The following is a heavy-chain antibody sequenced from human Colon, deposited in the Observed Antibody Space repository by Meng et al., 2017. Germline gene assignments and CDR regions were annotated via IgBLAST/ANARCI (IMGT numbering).Heavy chain of an antibody. CDR2: INHTGNT. J-gene: IGHJ4*02. Sequence: QVQLQQVGAGLLKPSETLSLTFAVYGGSFSGYSWSWIRQPPGKGLEWIGEINHTGNTSYNPSLKSRLTISVDTSKNQFSLNLSSVTAADTALYYCARSVRLGVAGKSGAYWGQGTLVTVSS. V-gene: IGHV4-34*01. D-gene: IGHD6-19*01. CDR1: GGSFSGYS. CDR3: ARSVRLGVAGKSGAY.